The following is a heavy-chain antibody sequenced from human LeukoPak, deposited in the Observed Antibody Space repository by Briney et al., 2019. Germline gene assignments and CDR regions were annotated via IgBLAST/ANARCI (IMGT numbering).Heavy chain of an antibody. CDR2: IYYTGST. CDR1: GGSISSSSYY. V-gene: IGHV4-39*07. J-gene: IGHJ5*02. Sequence: SETLSLTCTVSGGSISSSSYYWGWIRQPPGKGLEWIGNIYYTGSTYYNASLESRFTISVDTSKNHFSLKLRSVTAADTALYHCARGKDYNWNPEFDPWGQGTLVTVSS. D-gene: IGHD1-20*01. CDR3: ARGKDYNWNPEFDP.